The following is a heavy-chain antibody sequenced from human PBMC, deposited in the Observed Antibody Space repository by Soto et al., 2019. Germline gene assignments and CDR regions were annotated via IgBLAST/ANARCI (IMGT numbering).Heavy chain of an antibody. V-gene: IGHV1-18*01. CDR1: GYTFTSYG. CDR3: ARDPVLLWFGEYNWFDP. D-gene: IGHD3-10*01. CDR2: ISAYNGNT. Sequence: QVQLVQSGAEVKKPGASVKVSCKASGYTFTSYGISWVRQAPGQGLEWMGWISAYNGNTTYAQKLQGRVTMTTDTSTSTAYMELRSLRSDDTAVYYCARDPVLLWFGEYNWFDPWGQGTLVTVSS. J-gene: IGHJ5*02.